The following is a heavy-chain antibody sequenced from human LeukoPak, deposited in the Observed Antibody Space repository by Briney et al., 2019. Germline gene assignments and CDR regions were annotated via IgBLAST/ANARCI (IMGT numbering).Heavy chain of an antibody. J-gene: IGHJ4*02. Sequence: ASVKVSCKASGYTFTGYYMHWVRQATGQGLEWMGWINPNSGGTDYAQKFQGRVTMTRDTSISTAYMELSRLRSDDTAVYYCARSRWAAPDDWGQGTLVTVYS. V-gene: IGHV1-2*02. CDR1: GYTFTGYY. CDR2: INPNSGGT. D-gene: IGHD4-23*01. CDR3: ARSRWAAPDD.